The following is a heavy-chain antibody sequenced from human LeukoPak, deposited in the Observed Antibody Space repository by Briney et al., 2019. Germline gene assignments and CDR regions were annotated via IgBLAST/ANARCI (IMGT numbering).Heavy chain of an antibody. J-gene: IGHJ5*02. V-gene: IGHV3-21*04. D-gene: IGHD3-22*01. CDR2: ISSSSSYI. CDR1: GFTFSSYS. CDR3: ARQAITMIYPFDP. Sequence: GGSLRLSCAASGFTFSSYSMNWVRQAPGKGLEWVSSISSSSSYIYYADSVKGRFTISRDNAKNSLYLQMNSLRAEDTAVYYCARQAITMIYPFDPWGQGTLVTVSS.